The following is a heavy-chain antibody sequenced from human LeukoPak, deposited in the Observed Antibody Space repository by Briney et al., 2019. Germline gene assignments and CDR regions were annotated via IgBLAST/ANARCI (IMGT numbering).Heavy chain of an antibody. J-gene: IGHJ4*02. Sequence: GGSLRPSCAASGFTFSSYWMSWVRQAPGKGLEWVANIKQDGSEKYYVDSVKGRFTISRDNAKNSLYLQMNSLRAEDTAVYYCASSRFLEWPSLDYWGQGTLVTVSS. V-gene: IGHV3-7*01. CDR2: IKQDGSEK. CDR3: ASSRFLEWPSLDY. CDR1: GFTFSSYW. D-gene: IGHD3-3*01.